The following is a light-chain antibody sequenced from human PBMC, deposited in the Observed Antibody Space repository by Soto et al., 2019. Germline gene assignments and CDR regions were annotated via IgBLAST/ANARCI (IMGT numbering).Light chain of an antibody. CDR2: NNN. Sequence: QSVLTQPPSVSGAPGQRVTVSCTGSSSNIGAGYDVHWYQQLPGTAPKLLIYNNNNRPSGVPDRFPGSKSGTSASLAITGLQAEDEADYYCQSYDSSLSGVFGGGTKVTVL. V-gene: IGLV1-40*01. J-gene: IGLJ3*02. CDR1: SSNIGAGYD. CDR3: QSYDSSLSGV.